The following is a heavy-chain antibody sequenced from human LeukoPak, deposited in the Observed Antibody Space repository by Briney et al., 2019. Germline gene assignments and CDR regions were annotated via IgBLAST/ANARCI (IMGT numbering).Heavy chain of an antibody. J-gene: IGHJ4*02. CDR2: INSDGSST. CDR1: GFTFSYYW. Sequence: GGSLRLSCAASGFTFSYYWMHWVRQAPGKGLVGVSRINSDGSSTSYADSVKGRFTISRDNAKNTLYLQMNSLRAEDTAVYYCARAQWGFGELSYCDYWGQGTLVTVSS. CDR3: ARAQWGFGELSYCDY. V-gene: IGHV3-74*01. D-gene: IGHD3-10*01.